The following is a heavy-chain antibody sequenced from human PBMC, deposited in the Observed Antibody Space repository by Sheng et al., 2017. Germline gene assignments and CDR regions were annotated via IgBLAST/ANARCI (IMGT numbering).Heavy chain of an antibody. CDR1: GGSISSSGYY. CDR3: ARGSGSNVWYDYFDY. CDR2: IYYSGST. D-gene: IGHD6-19*01. Sequence: QLQLQESGPGLVKPSETLSLTCTVSGGSISSSGYYWGWIRQPPGKGLEWIANIYYSGSTYYNPSLKSRVTISVDTSKNQFSLKLSSESAADTAVYYCARGSGSNVWYDYFDYWGQGALVTVSS. V-gene: IGHV4-39*07. J-gene: IGHJ4*02.